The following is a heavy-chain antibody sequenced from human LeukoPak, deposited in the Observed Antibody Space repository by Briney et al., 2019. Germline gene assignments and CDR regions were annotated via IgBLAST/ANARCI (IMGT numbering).Heavy chain of an antibody. D-gene: IGHD7-27*01. V-gene: IGHV3-21*01. CDR3: ARRTGGTKDY. J-gene: IGHJ4*02. CDR1: GFTLSSYS. CDR2: ISSSSSYI. Sequence: GGSLRLSCAASGFTLSSYSMNWVREAPGRGLEWVSSISSSSSYIYYADSVKGRFTISRDNAKNSLYLQMNSLRAEDTAVYYCARRTGGTKDYWGQGTQVTVSS.